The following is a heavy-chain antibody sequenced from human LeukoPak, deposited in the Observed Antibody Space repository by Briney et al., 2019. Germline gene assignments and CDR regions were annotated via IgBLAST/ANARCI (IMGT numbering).Heavy chain of an antibody. J-gene: IGHJ4*02. D-gene: IGHD2-15*01. CDR2: VFYSGST. V-gene: IGHV4-39*01. Sequence: SETLSLTRTVSGGSVSNSSYHWGWIRQPPGKGLEWIGSVFYSGSTYYNPSLKSRVTMSVDTSKNQFSLKLSSVIAADTAVYYCARLWSTDCSGGSCPHQPNYWGQGTLVTVSS. CDR1: GGSVSNSSYH. CDR3: ARLWSTDCSGGSCPHQPNY.